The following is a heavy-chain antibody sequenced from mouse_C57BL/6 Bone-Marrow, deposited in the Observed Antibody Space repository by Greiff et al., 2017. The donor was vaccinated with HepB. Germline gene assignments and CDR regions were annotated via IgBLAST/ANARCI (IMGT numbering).Heavy chain of an antibody. CDR2: IDPSDSYT. D-gene: IGHD1-1*01. Sequence: QVQLQQSGAELVMPGASVKLSCKASGYTFTSYWMHWVKQRPGQGLEWIGEIDPSDSYTNYNQKFKGKSTLTVDKSSSTAYMQLSSLTSEDSAVYYCARGCGSSFWFAYWGQGTLVTVSA. CDR1: GYTFTSYW. CDR3: ARGCGSSFWFAY. V-gene: IGHV1-69*01. J-gene: IGHJ3*01.